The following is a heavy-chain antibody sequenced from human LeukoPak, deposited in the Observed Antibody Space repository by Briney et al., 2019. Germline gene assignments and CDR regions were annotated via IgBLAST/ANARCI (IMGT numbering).Heavy chain of an antibody. D-gene: IGHD6-19*01. Sequence: PSETLSLIGTVSGGSISGYYWSWIRQPPGKGLEWIGYIYYSGGTNYNPSLTSRVTISVDTSKNHFSLKLSSVTAADTALYYCTRHGQYTSAWYDYWGQGTLVTVSS. CDR1: GGSISGYY. J-gene: IGHJ4*02. CDR2: IYYSGGT. V-gene: IGHV4-59*08. CDR3: TRHGQYTSAWYDY.